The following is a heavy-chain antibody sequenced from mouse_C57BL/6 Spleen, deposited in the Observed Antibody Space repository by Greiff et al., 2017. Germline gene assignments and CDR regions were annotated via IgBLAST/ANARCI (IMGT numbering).Heavy chain of an antibody. J-gene: IGHJ3*01. Sequence: VQLVESGPELVKPGASVKLSCKASGYTFTSYDINWVKQRPGQGLEWIGWIYPRDGSTKYNEKFKGKATLTVDTSSSTAYMELHSLTSEDSAVYFGARSGYGYDGAWFAYWGQGTLVTVSA. CDR3: ARSGYGYDGAWFAY. V-gene: IGHV1-85*01. D-gene: IGHD2-2*01. CDR2: IYPRDGST. CDR1: GYTFTSYD.